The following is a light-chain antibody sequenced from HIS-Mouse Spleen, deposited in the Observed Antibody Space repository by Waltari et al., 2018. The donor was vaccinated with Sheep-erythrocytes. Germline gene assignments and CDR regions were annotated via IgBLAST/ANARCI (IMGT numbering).Light chain of an antibody. V-gene: IGLV2-11*01. CDR1: SSDVGGYNY. CDR2: DVS. CDR3: CSYAGSYNHV. Sequence: QSALPQPRSVSGSPGQSVTISCTGTSSDVGGYNYVSWYQQHPGKAPNHMIYDVSKRPSGVPDRFSGSKAGNTASLTISGLQAEDEADYYCCSYAGSYNHVFATGTKVTVL. J-gene: IGLJ1*01.